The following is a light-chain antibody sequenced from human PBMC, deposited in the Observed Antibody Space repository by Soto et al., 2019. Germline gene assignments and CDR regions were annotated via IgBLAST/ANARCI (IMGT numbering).Light chain of an antibody. CDR1: SSNIGTSY. CDR3: AAWDDSLNGHV. J-gene: IGLJ1*01. V-gene: IGLV1-44*01. CDR2: TTN. Sequence: QAVVTQPHSASGTPGQRVTISCSGSSSNIGTSYVHWFQQLPGTAPKLLISTTNQRPSGVPERFSGSKSGTSASLAISGLQSEDEADYYCAAWDDSLNGHVFGTGTKVTVL.